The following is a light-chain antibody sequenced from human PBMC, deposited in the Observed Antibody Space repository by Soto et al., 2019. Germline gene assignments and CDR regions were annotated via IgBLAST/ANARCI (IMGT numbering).Light chain of an antibody. J-gene: IGKJ3*01. Sequence: IVLTQSAVHLSLSPGDRATLSCRASQSINSQLAWYQQKPGQAPRLLIYDASNRDTGIPARFSGSETWTDFTLTISSLEPEDSAVYYCQQRWSWPLTFGAGTKVDIK. CDR3: QQRWSWPLT. CDR2: DAS. V-gene: IGKV3-11*01. CDR1: QSINSQ.